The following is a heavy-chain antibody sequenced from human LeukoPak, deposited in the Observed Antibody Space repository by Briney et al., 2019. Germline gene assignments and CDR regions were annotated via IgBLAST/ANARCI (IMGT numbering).Heavy chain of an antibody. CDR2: IYHSGST. Sequence: PSGTLSLTCAVSGGSISSSNWWSWVRQPPGKGLEWIGEIYHSGSTNYNPSLKSRVTISVDKSKNQFSLKLSSVTAADTAVYYCARDTYCSGGSCYLDYWGQGTLVTVSS. D-gene: IGHD2-15*01. V-gene: IGHV4-4*02. J-gene: IGHJ4*02. CDR3: ARDTYCSGGSCYLDY. CDR1: GGSISSSNW.